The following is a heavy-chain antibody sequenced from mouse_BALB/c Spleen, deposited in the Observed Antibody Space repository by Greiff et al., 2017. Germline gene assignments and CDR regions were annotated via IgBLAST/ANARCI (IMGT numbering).Heavy chain of an antibody. Sequence: QVQLQQSGPGLVQPSQSLSITCTVSGFSLTSYGVHWVRQSPGKGLEWLGVIWSGGSTDYNAAFISRLSISKDNSKSQVFFKMNSLQANDTAIYYCARNGEGSDYYGSSYAWFAYWGQGTLVTVSA. CDR1: GFSLTSYG. J-gene: IGHJ3*01. CDR2: IWSGGST. CDR3: ARNGEGSDYYGSSYAWFAY. D-gene: IGHD1-1*01. V-gene: IGHV2-2*02.